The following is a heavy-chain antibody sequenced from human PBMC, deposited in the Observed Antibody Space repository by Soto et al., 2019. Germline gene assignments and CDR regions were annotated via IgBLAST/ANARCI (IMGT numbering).Heavy chain of an antibody. CDR2: INPNSGDT. V-gene: IGHV1-2*04. CDR1: GYTFTGYY. Sequence: QVQLVQSGAEVKKPGASVKVSCKASGYTFTGYYMHWVRQAPGQGLEWMGWINPNSGDTNYAQKFQGWVTRTRDTSISTAYMERSRLTSDDTAVYFCARARGQGFYTDWGQGTLVTVSS. D-gene: IGHD3-16*01. CDR3: ARARGQGFYTD. J-gene: IGHJ4*02.